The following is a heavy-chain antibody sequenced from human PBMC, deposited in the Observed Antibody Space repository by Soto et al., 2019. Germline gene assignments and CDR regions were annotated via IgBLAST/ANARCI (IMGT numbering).Heavy chain of an antibody. Sequence: ASVKVSCKASGYTFTSYAMHWVRQAPGQRLEWMGWINAGNGNTKYSQKFQGRVTITRDTSASTAYMELSSLRSEDTAVYYCARDSWELHAFDIWGQGTMVTVSS. CDR3: ARDSWELHAFDI. D-gene: IGHD1-26*01. J-gene: IGHJ3*02. CDR2: INAGNGNT. CDR1: GYTFTSYA. V-gene: IGHV1-3*01.